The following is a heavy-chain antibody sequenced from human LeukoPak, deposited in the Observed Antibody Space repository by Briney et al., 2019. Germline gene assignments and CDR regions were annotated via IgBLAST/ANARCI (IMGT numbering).Heavy chain of an antibody. V-gene: IGHV4-4*02. D-gene: IGHD2-8*01. CDR1: GGSITSTNW. Sequence: SGTLSLTCSVSGGSITSTNWGSWVPQPPGQGLEWIGEVSLSGLTTYNPSLSSPVIMALDTSKNQLSLHLTSVTAAESAVYYCSRENGAFSPFGYWGQGYLVTVLS. J-gene: IGHJ4*02. CDR3: SRENGAFSPFGY. CDR2: VSLSGLT.